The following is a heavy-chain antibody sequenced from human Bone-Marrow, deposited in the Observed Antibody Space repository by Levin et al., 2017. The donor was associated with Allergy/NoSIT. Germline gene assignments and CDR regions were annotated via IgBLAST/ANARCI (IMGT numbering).Heavy chain of an antibody. V-gene: IGHV3-21*01. CDR3: ACWAMYHYDRSAFDYFYYAMDV. J-gene: IGHJ6*02. D-gene: IGHD3-22*01. CDR2: ISAGGNYI. Sequence: GESLKISCAASGILFSSYDMNWVRQAPGKGLEWVSSISAGGNYIYYADSVKGRFTISRDNAKNSLFLQMNSLSAEDTAVYDCACWAMYHYDRSAFDYFYYAMDVWGQGTTVTVSS. CDR1: GILFSSYD.